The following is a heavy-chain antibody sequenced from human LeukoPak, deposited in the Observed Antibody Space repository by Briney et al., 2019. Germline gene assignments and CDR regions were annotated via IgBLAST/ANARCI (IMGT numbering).Heavy chain of an antibody. V-gene: IGHV1-3*04. CDR3: ARARGYSYGRAWNY. CDR2: INTGNGNT. J-gene: IGHJ4*02. CDR1: GYTITDYI. Sequence: ASVKVSCKASGYTITDYIIHWVRQAPGQRLEWMGWINTGNGNTKYSQKLQDRVSITRDTSANTAYMELSSLRSEDTAVYYCARARGYSYGRAWNYWGQGTLATVSS. D-gene: IGHD5-18*01.